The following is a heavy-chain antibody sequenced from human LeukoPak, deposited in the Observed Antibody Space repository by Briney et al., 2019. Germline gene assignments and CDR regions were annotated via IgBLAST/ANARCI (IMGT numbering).Heavy chain of an antibody. J-gene: IGHJ4*02. CDR2: INSDGSST. V-gene: IGHV3-74*01. CDR1: GLPFSSYW. CDR3: ASEGYCSSTSCYDY. Sequence: PGGSLRLSCAPSGLPFSSYWMHSVRQAPGKGRVWVSRINSDGSSTSYADSVKGRFTISRDNAKNTLYLQMNSLRAEDTAVYYCASEGYCSSTSCYDYWGQGTVVTVSS. D-gene: IGHD2-2*01.